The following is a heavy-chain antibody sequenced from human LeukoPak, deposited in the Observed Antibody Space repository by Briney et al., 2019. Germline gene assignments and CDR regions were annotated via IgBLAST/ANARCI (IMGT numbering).Heavy chain of an antibody. CDR1: GFTFSSFG. CDR3: AKVEENSSWYTGGSFDT. CDR2: IRYDGSIK. J-gene: IGHJ3*02. Sequence: PGGSLRLSCAASGFTFSSFGMHWVRQAPGKGLEWVTFIRYDGSIKNYADSVKGRFTISRDNSKNTLYLQMNSLRADDTAVYYCAKVEENSSWYTGGSFDTWGQGTMVTVSS. D-gene: IGHD6-13*01. V-gene: IGHV3-30*02.